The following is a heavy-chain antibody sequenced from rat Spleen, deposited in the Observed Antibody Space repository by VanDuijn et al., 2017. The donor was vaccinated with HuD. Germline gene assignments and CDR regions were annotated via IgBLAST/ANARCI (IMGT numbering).Heavy chain of an antibody. CDR2: ISTNSDGA. Sequence: DVELVESGGGLVQPGRSMKLSCAASGFTFSNYGMAWVRQAPTKGLEWVASISTNSDGAYYRDSVKGRFTISRDNAKNTLYLQMDGLRSDDTATYYCAPYYYDGTYHLHWFPYWGQGTLVTVSS. CDR1: GFTFSNYG. J-gene: IGHJ3*01. CDR3: APYYYDGTYHLHWFPY. V-gene: IGHV5S13*01. D-gene: IGHD1-12*03.